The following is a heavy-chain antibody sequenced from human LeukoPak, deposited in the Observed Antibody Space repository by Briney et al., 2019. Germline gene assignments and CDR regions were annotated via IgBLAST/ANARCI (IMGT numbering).Heavy chain of an antibody. D-gene: IGHD2-2*02. CDR3: ARGVALCSTSCYTPIRLYYYYYMDV. CDR2: MNPNSGNT. V-gene: IGHV1-8*01. CDR1: GYTFTSYD. Sequence: ASVKVSCKASGYTFTSYDINWVRQATGQGLEWMGWMNPNSGNTGYAQKFQGRVTMTRNTSISTAYMELSSLRSEDTAVYYCARGVALCSTSCYTPIRLYYYYYMDVWGKGTTVTISS. J-gene: IGHJ6*03.